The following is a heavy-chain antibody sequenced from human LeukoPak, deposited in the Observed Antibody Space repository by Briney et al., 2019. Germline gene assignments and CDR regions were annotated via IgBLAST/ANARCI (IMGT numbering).Heavy chain of an antibody. CDR3: ARLREIPVFGVVTKSTSYFDY. V-gene: IGHV3-7*01. CDR2: IKQDRSEK. J-gene: IGHJ4*02. D-gene: IGHD3-3*01. Sequence: GGSLRLSCAASGFTFSNAWMSWVRQAPGKGLELVANIKQDRSEKYYVDSVKGRFTISRDNAKNSLYLQMNSLRAEDTAVYYCARLREIPVFGVVTKSTSYFDYWGQGTLVTVSS. CDR1: GFTFSNAW.